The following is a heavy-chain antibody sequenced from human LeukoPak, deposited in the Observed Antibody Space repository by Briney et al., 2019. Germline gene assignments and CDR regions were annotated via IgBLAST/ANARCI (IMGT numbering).Heavy chain of an antibody. CDR3: ARNSHSGSRILFLFDS. CDR2: ISYDGGSE. CDR1: GFVFSDYA. J-gene: IGHJ4*02. D-gene: IGHD1-26*01. Sequence: GGSLRLSCAASGFVFSDYAIHWVRQAPGKGLEWVAVISYDGGSEHYLDSVKGRFTISRDNSENTVYLQMNSPRGEDTARYYCARNSHSGSRILFLFDSWGRGTPVTVSS. V-gene: IGHV3-30*04.